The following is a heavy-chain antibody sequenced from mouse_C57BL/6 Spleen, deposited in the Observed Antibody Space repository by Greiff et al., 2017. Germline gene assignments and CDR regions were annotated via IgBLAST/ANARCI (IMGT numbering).Heavy chain of an antibody. D-gene: IGHD1-1*01. Sequence: QVQLQQPGAELVKPGASVKMSCKASGYTFTSYWITWVKQRPGQGLEWIGDIYPGSGSTNYNEKFKSKATLTVDSSSSTAYMQLSSLTSEDSAVYYCARRSIGSSLDYWGQGTTLTVSS. V-gene: IGHV1-55*01. CDR3: ARRSIGSSLDY. CDR1: GYTFTSYW. CDR2: IYPGSGST. J-gene: IGHJ2*01.